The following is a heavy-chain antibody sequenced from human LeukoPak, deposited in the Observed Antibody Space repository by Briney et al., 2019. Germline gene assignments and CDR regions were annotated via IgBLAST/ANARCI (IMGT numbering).Heavy chain of an antibody. V-gene: IGHV3-7*03. J-gene: IGHJ4*02. D-gene: IGHD2-15*01. CDR3: AKLSHIVVVVAATCFDY. Sequence: GGSLRLSCAASGSTLSSSWMNWVRQAPGKGLEWVANVGKDGSVKNYVESVKGRFTISRDNAKNSVSLQMNSLRAEDTAVYYCAKLSHIVVVVAATCFDYWGQGTLVTVSS. CDR2: VGKDGSVK. CDR1: GSTLSSSW.